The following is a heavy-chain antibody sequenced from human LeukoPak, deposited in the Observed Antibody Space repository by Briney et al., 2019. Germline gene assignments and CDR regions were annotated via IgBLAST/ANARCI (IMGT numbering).Heavy chain of an antibody. CDR1: GGTFSSYA. CDR3: ARDRGYGGNSGSDY. V-gene: IGHV1-69*05. Sequence: ASVKVSCKASGGTFSSYAISWVRQAPGQGLEWMGRIIPIFGTANYAQKFQGRVTITTDESTSTAYMGLSSLRSEDTAVYYCARDRGYGGNSGSDYWGQGTLVTVSS. J-gene: IGHJ4*02. D-gene: IGHD4-23*01. CDR2: IIPIFGTA.